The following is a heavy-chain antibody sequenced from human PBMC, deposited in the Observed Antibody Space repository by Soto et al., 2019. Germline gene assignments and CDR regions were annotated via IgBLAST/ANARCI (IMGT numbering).Heavy chain of an antibody. CDR3: VKDMHYGDYDRAFYI. V-gene: IGHV3-30*18. CDR1: GFTFSSYG. J-gene: IGHJ3*02. CDR2: ISYDGSNK. D-gene: IGHD4-17*01. Sequence: GGSLRLSCAASGFTFSSYGMHWVRQAPGKGLEWVAVISYDGSNKYYADSVKGRFTISRDNSKNTLYLQMNSLRAEDTAVYYCVKDMHYGDYDRAFYIWSQGTMVTVSS.